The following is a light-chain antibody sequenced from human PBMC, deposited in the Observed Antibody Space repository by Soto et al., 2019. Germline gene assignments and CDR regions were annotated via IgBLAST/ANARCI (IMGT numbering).Light chain of an antibody. V-gene: IGKV3-11*01. CDR1: ESIGHY. CDR3: QWRSDWPPRLT. J-gene: IGKJ4*01. CDR2: DAS. Sequence: EVVLTQSPATLSLSPGERATLSCRASESIGHYLAGYQQKLGQAPKLLIYDASHRAIGIPGRFSGDGSGTDFTLTISSLEPEDFAVYYCQWRSDWPPRLTFGGGPKVEIK.